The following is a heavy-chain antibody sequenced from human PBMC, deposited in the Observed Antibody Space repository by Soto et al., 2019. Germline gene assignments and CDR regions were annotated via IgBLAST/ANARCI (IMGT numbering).Heavy chain of an antibody. J-gene: IGHJ3*02. D-gene: IGHD6-13*01. V-gene: IGHV1-46*01. CDR2: INPSGGST. Sequence: ASVKVSCKASGYTLTSYYMHWVRQAPGQGLEWMGIINPSGGSTSYAQKFQGRVTMTRDTSTSTVYMELSSLRSEDTAVYYCARDRGGAAAGPKWAFDIWGQGTMVTVSS. CDR3: ARDRGGAAAGPKWAFDI. CDR1: GYTLTSYY.